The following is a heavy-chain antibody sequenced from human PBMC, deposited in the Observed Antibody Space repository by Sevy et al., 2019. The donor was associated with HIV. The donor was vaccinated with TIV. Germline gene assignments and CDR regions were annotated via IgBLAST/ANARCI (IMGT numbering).Heavy chain of an antibody. CDR1: GGSISSSSYY. D-gene: IGHD3-10*01. Sequence: SETLSLTCTVSGGSISSSSYYWGWIRQPPGKGLEWIGSIYYSGSTYYNPSLKSRVTISVDTSKNQFSLKLSSVTAADTAEYYCARVGAWYYGSTGNAFDIWGQGTMVTVSS. CDR3: ARVGAWYYGSTGNAFDI. V-gene: IGHV4-39*07. J-gene: IGHJ3*02. CDR2: IYYSGST.